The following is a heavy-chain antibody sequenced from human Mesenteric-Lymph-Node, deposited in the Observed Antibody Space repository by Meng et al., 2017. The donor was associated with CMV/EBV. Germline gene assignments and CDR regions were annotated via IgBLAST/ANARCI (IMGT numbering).Heavy chain of an antibody. V-gene: IGHV3-9*01. Sequence: SLKISRASSGFTFDDYAIHWVRQAPGKGLEWVSGISWNSGSVGYADSVKGRFTISRDNAKNSLYLQMNSLRAEDTALYYCAKDKNYDFWSGSPGMDVWGQGTTVTVSS. CDR2: ISWNSGSV. D-gene: IGHD3-3*01. CDR1: GFTFDDYA. CDR3: AKDKNYDFWSGSPGMDV. J-gene: IGHJ6*02.